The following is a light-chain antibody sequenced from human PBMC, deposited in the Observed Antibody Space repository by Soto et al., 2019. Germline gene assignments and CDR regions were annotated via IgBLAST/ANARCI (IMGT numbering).Light chain of an antibody. V-gene: IGLV2-14*01. CDR2: EIN. CDR3: SSYTSSSTWV. J-gene: IGLJ3*02. Sequence: QSVLTQPASVSGSPGQSITISCTGTSSDVGGYNSVSWYQHHAGKAPKLIIYEINYRPSGVSTRFSGSKSDNTASLTISGLQAEDEADYYCSSYTSSSTWVFGGGTKLTVL. CDR1: SSDVGGYNS.